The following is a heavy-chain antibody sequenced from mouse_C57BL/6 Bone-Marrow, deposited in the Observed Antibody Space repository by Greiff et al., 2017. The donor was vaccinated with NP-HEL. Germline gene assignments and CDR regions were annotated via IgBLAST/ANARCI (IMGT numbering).Heavy chain of an antibody. Sequence: VQLQQSVAELVRPGASVKLSCTASGFNIKNTYMHWVKQRPEQGLEWIGRIDPANGNTKYAPKFQGKATITADTSSNTAYLQLSSLTSEDTAIYYCASLNYYGSSYHYAMDYWGQGTSVTVSS. CDR2: IDPANGNT. D-gene: IGHD1-1*01. CDR3: ASLNYYGSSYHYAMDY. CDR1: GFNIKNTY. V-gene: IGHV14-3*01. J-gene: IGHJ4*01.